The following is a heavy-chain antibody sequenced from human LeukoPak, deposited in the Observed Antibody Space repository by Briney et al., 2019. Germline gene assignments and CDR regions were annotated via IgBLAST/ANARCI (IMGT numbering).Heavy chain of an antibody. CDR2: ISSSSSYI. Sequence: GGSLRLSCAASGFTFSSYSMNWVRQAPGKGLEWVSSISSSSSYIYYADSVKGRFTISRDNAKNSLYLQMNSLRAENTAVYYCARELGYYYDSIGYWGQGTLVTVSS. D-gene: IGHD3-22*01. J-gene: IGHJ4*02. CDR3: ARELGYYYDSIGY. CDR1: GFTFSSYS. V-gene: IGHV3-21*01.